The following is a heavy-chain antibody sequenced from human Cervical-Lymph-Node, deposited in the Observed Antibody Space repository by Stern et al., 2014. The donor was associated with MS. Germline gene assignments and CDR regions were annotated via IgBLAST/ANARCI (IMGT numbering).Heavy chain of an antibody. D-gene: IGHD6-13*01. CDR3: ARDMGSWLLDY. J-gene: IGHJ4*02. CDR2: IWYDENSK. Sequence: QVQLEESWGGVVQPGRSLRLSCAASKFTFRIHGMHWVRQPPGTGLEWVAVIWYDENSKNYTDSVKGRFTISRDNSKNAVYLQMNRLRAEDTAVYYCARDMGSWLLDYWGQGILVTVSS. V-gene: IGHV3-33*01. CDR1: KFTFRIHG.